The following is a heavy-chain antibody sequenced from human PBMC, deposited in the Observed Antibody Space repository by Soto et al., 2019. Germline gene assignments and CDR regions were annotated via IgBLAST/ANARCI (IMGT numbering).Heavy chain of an antibody. CDR1: GFTFSSYG. CDR3: ARGTYYYGSGSYRLGFDY. V-gene: IGHV3-33*01. Sequence: QVQLVESGGGVVQPGRSLRLSCAASGFTFSSYGMHWVRQAPGQGLEWVAVIWYDGSNKYYADSVKGRFTISRDNSKNTLYLQMTSLRAEDTAVYYCARGTYYYGSGSYRLGFDYWGQGTLVTVSS. D-gene: IGHD3-10*01. CDR2: IWYDGSNK. J-gene: IGHJ4*02.